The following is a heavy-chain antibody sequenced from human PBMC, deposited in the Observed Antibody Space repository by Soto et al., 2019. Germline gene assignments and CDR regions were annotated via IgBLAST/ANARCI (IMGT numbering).Heavy chain of an antibody. Sequence: GGSLRLSCAASGFTFSSYAMHWVRQAPGKGLEWVAVISYDGSNKYYADSVKGRFTISRDNSKNTLYLQMNRLRAEDTAVYYCARDRVTYSGYGGGYYYYGMDVWGQGTTVTVSS. CDR3: ARDRVTYSGYGGGYYYYGMDV. D-gene: IGHD5-12*01. CDR1: GFTFSSYA. J-gene: IGHJ6*02. CDR2: ISYDGSNK. V-gene: IGHV3-30-3*01.